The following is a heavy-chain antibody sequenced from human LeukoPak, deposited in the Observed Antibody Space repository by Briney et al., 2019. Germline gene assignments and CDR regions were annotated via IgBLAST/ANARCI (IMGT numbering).Heavy chain of an antibody. CDR1: GFPVSTNY. D-gene: IGHD5-24*01. V-gene: IGHV3-53*01. J-gene: IGHJ3*01. CDR3: ARDRHGYNPFDV. CDR2: IYTGGTT. Sequence: GGSLRLSCAASGFPVSTNYMSWVRQAPGKGLEWVSVIYTGGTTNYADSVKGRFTISRDNSKNTLLLQMDSLRVEDTAVYYCARDRHGYNPFDVWGQGTMVTVSS.